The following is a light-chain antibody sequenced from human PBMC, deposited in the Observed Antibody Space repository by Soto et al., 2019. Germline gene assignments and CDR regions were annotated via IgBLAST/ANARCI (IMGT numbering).Light chain of an antibody. J-gene: IGKJ5*01. V-gene: IGKV1-5*01. CDR1: QSINSW. CDR2: DAS. Sequence: DIQMTQSPSTLSASVGDRVTITCRASQSINSWLAWYQQKPGKAPQILIYDASTLKSGVPSRFSASGSGTEFTLTISSLQPEDFATYYCQQSYSTPLTFGQGTRLEIK. CDR3: QQSYSTPLT.